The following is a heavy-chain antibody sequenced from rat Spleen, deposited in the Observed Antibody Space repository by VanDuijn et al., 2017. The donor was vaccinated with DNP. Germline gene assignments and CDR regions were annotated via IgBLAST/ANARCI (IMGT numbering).Heavy chain of an antibody. CDR1: GLSLTSNS. Sequence: QVQLKESGPGLVQPSQTLSLTCTVPGLSLTSNSISWFRQPPGQGLDWMGVIWSNGGTHYNSAIKSRLSISRDTSKSQVYLKKNSLQTEDTATYYCARDTEGTRFAYWGQGTLVTVSS. CDR3: ARDTEGTRFAY. D-gene: IGHD1-11*01. J-gene: IGHJ3*01. V-gene: IGHV2-47*01. CDR2: IWSNGGT.